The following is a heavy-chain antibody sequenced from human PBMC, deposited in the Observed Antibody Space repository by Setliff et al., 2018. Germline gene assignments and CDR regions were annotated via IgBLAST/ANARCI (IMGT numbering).Heavy chain of an antibody. CDR2: IFSNDEK. Sequence: GSGPTLVNPTETLTLTCIVSGFSLSNGRMGVSWIRQPPGKALEWLAHIFSNDEKSYNTSLKTRLTISKDTSKSQVVLTLTNVDPVDTATYYCARIPEDSVILPAVSPYYYYMDVWGKGTTVTVSS. V-gene: IGHV2-26*01. D-gene: IGHD2-2*01. CDR1: GFSLSNGRMG. J-gene: IGHJ6*03. CDR3: ARIPEDSVILPAVSPYYYYMDV.